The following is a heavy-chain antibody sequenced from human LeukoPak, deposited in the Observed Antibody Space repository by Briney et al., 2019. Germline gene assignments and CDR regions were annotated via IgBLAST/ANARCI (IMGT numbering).Heavy chain of an antibody. Sequence: PSETLSLTCTVSGGSISSYYWSWIRQPPGKGLEWIGYIYYSGSTNYNPSLKSRVTISVDTSKNQFSLKLSSVTAADTAVYYCARDSDAWDNWFDPWGQGTLVTVSS. J-gene: IGHJ5*02. D-gene: IGHD1-26*01. CDR1: GGSISSYY. CDR3: ARDSDAWDNWFDP. V-gene: IGHV4-59*01. CDR2: IYYSGST.